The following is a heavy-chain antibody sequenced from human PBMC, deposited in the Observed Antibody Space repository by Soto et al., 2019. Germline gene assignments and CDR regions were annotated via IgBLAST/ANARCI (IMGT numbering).Heavy chain of an antibody. D-gene: IGHD6-13*01. CDR3: ARGPRDEADGTDY. Sequence: QVQLVESGGGVVQPGRSLRLSCAASGFTFSSYAMHWVRQAPGKGLEWVAVISYDGSNKYYADSVKGRFTNSRDNSKNTLYLQMNSLRAEDTAVYYCARGPRDEADGTDYWGQGTLVTVSA. J-gene: IGHJ4*02. CDR1: GFTFSSYA. CDR2: ISYDGSNK. V-gene: IGHV3-30-3*01.